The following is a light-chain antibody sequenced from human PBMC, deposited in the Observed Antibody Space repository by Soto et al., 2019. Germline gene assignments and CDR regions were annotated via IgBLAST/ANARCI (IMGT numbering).Light chain of an antibody. CDR3: SSYAGSYTLV. V-gene: IGLV2-11*01. J-gene: IGLJ2*01. CDR1: SNDVGGYNF. Sequence: QSALTQPGSVTGSAGQSVTISCTGTSNDVGGYNFVSWYQQHPGKVPKLFIYDVSRRPSGVPDRFSGSKSGNTASLTISGLQAEDEADYYCSSYAGSYTLVFGGGTKLTV. CDR2: DVS.